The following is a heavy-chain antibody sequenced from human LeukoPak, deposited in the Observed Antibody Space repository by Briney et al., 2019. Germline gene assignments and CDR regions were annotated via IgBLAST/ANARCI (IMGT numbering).Heavy chain of an antibody. Sequence: ASVRVSCKASGYAFSGYYIHWVRQAPGQGLEWMGWINPNTGGTNYPQKFQGRVTMTRDTSTSTAYIDLSTLRSVDTAVYYCARGALTGVSYFDYWGQEPWSPSPQ. D-gene: IGHD1-20*01. CDR2: INPNTGGT. CDR3: ARGALTGVSYFDY. CDR1: GYAFSGYY. V-gene: IGHV1-2*02. J-gene: IGHJ4*01.